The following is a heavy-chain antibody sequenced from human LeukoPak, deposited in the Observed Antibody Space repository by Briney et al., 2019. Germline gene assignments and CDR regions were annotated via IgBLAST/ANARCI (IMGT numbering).Heavy chain of an antibody. CDR3: VKASPGAHSVNFFDF. CDR1: KFMFRNYA. V-gene: IGHV3-23*01. Sequence: GWSLRLSCAASKFMFRNYAMAWVRQTPDKGLEWVSEISGSGETTHYAESVKGRFTISRDNSRNTLYLRMNSLRVEDTALYYCVKASPGAHSVNFFDFWGQGTMVTVSS. CDR2: ISGSGETT. J-gene: IGHJ3*01. D-gene: IGHD4-23*01.